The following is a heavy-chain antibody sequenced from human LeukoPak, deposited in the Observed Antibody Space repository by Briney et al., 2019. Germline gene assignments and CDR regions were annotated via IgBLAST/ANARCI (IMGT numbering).Heavy chain of an antibody. V-gene: IGHV4-34*01. CDR2: INHSGST. J-gene: IGHJ4*02. Sequence: SETLSLTCAVYGGSFSGYYWSWIRQPPGKGLEWIGEINHSGSTNYNPSLKSRVTISVDASKNQFSLKLSSVTAADTAVYYCARGHVTTVTTSYDYWGQGTLVTVSS. D-gene: IGHD4-17*01. CDR1: GGSFSGYY. CDR3: ARGHVTTVTTSYDY.